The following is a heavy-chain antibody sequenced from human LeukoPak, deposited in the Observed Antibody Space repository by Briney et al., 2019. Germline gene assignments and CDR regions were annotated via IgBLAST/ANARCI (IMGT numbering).Heavy chain of an antibody. CDR1: GFTFDDYA. V-gene: IGHV3-9*01. CDR2: ISWDSGDI. CDR3: AKDKTGGYSYGPIHL. J-gene: IGHJ5*02. D-gene: IGHD5-18*01. Sequence: PGRSLRLSCIASGFTFDDYAMHWVRQRPGKGLEWVSQISWDSGDIDYAGSAKGRFTISRDNAKNSLHLQMNSLTPEDTAFYYCAKDKTGGYSYGPIHLWGQGTLVTVSS.